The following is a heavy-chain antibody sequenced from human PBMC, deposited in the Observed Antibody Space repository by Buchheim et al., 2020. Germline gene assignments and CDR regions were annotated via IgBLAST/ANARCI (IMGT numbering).Heavy chain of an antibody. J-gene: IGHJ5*02. CDR1: GFTFSSYG. CDR2: ISYDGSSK. CDR3: AKEAGTGNWFDP. V-gene: IGHV3-30*18. Sequence: QVQLVESGGGVVQPGRSLRLSCAASGFTFSSYGMHWVRQAPGKGLEWVAVISYDGSSKYYADSVKGRFTISRDNSKNTLYLQMNSLRAEDTAVYYCAKEAGTGNWFDPWGQGTL. D-gene: IGHD1-1*01.